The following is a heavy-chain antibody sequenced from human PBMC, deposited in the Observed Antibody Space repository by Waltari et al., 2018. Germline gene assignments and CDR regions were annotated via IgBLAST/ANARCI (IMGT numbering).Heavy chain of an antibody. Sequence: QVQLVQSGAEVKKPGSSVKVSCKASGGTFSSYAISWVRQAPGQGLEWMGGIIPIFGTANYAQKFQGRVTITADESTSTAYMELSSLRSEDTAVYYCAKNPYYYGSGSDYYMDVWGKGTTVTVSS. V-gene: IGHV1-69*01. CDR3: AKNPYYYGSGSDYYMDV. CDR1: GGTFSSYA. D-gene: IGHD3-10*01. J-gene: IGHJ6*03. CDR2: IIPIFGTA.